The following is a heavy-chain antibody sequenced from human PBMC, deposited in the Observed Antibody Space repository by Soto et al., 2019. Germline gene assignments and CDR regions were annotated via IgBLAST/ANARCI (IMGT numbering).Heavy chain of an antibody. CDR2: IYYSGST. CDR1: GGSISSYC. CDR3: ARGLKMRSGYYYMDV. D-gene: IGHD3-10*01. J-gene: IGHJ6*03. V-gene: IGHV4-59*01. Sequence: SETLSLTCTVSGGSISSYCWSWIRQPPGKGLEWIGYIYYSGSTNYNPSLKSRVTISVDTSKNQFSLKLSSVTAADTAVYYCARGLKMRSGYYYMDVWGKGTTVTVSS.